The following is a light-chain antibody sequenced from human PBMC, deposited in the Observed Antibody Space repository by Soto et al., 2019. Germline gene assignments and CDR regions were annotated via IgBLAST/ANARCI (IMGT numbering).Light chain of an antibody. J-gene: IGKJ1*01. CDR1: QSVSNY. Sequence: EIVVTQYTATLSLSPGERATLSCRASQSVSNYLAWYQQKPGQAPRLLIYDASNRATGIPARFSGSGSGTEFTLTISSLQSEDFAVYYCQQYNNWPPWTFGQGTKVDIK. CDR3: QQYNNWPPWT. CDR2: DAS. V-gene: IGKV3D-15*01.